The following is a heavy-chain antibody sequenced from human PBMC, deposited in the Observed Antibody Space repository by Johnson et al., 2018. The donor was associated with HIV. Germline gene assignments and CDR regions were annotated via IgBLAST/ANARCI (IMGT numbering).Heavy chain of an antibody. V-gene: IGHV3-30*02. CDR3: AKDTNDAFDI. J-gene: IGHJ3*02. CDR1: GFTFSSYG. D-gene: IGHD1-1*01. Sequence: QVQLVESGGGVVQPGGSLRLSCAASGFTFSSYGMHWVRQAPGKGLEWVAFISYDGSNKYYGDSVKGRFTISRDNSKKTLYLQMNSLRAEDTAVYHCAKDTNDAFDIWGQGTKVTVSS. CDR2: ISYDGSNK.